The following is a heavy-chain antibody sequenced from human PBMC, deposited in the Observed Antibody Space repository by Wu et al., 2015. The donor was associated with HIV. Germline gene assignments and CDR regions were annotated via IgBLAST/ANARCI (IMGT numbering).Heavy chain of an antibody. Sequence: QVQLVQSGAEVKKPGASVRVSCKTSGYTFTGYYMHWVRQAPGQGLEWMGWINPNSGGTNYAQRFQGRVTMTRDTSISTAYMELSRLRSDDTAVYYCARAGRDSSGYYYGYYYGMDVWGQGTTVTVSS. D-gene: IGHD3-22*01. V-gene: IGHV1-2*02. J-gene: IGHJ6*02. CDR1: GYTFTGYY. CDR2: INPNSGGT. CDR3: ARAGRDSSGYYYGYYYGMDV.